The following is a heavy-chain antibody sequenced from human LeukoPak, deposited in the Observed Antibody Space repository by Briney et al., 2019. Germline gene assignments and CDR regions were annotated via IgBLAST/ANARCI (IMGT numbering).Heavy chain of an antibody. J-gene: IGHJ4*02. CDR3: AKERGVSKPFGY. Sequence: TGGSLRLSCAVSGFTFSTYGMNWVRQAPAKGLEWVSAISDNGERTYYADSVKGRFTISRDNSKSTLYLQMNSLRAEDTAVYYCAKERGVSKPFGYWGQGTLVTVSS. CDR2: ISDNGERT. CDR1: GFTFSTYG. D-gene: IGHD2-8*02. V-gene: IGHV3-23*01.